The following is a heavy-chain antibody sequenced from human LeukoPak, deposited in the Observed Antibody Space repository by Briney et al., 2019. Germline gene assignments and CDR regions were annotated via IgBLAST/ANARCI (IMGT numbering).Heavy chain of an antibody. Sequence: PGGSLRLSCAASGFTFDDYAMHWVRQAPGKGLEWVSLISGDGGSTYYADSVKGRFTISRDNSKNFLYLQMNSLRTEDTALYYCARGPTSLTGYYTLLDYWGQGTLVTVSS. V-gene: IGHV3-43*02. D-gene: IGHD3-9*01. CDR1: GFTFDDYA. CDR2: ISGDGGST. J-gene: IGHJ4*02. CDR3: ARGPTSLTGYYTLLDY.